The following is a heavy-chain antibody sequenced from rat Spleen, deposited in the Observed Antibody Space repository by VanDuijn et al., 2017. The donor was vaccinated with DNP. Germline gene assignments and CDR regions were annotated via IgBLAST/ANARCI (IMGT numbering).Heavy chain of an antibody. Sequence: EVQLVESGGGLVQPGRSLKLSCAASGFTFSSFAMAWVRQAPTKGLEWVASISTGGGNTYYRDSVKGRFSLSRDNAKSTLYLQLNSLRSEDTATYYCTSNPHVRTAAPFDYWGQGVMVTVSS. CDR2: ISTGGGNT. V-gene: IGHV5S23*01. CDR1: GFTFSSFA. D-gene: IGHD3-8*01. J-gene: IGHJ2*01. CDR3: TSNPHVRTAAPFDY.